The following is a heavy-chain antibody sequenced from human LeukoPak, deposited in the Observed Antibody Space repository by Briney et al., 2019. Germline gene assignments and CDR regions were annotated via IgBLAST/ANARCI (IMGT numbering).Heavy chain of an antibody. J-gene: IGHJ4*02. Sequence: SETLSLTCSVSSGFITAYYWSWIRQPPGKGLEWIGYVYYSGSTEYNPSLRSRVTISLDMSTHQFSLNLTSVTAADTAVYYCATNPGTVFEYWGQGALVTVSS. V-gene: IGHV4-59*01. CDR1: SGFITAYY. CDR3: ATNPGTVFEY. CDR2: VYYSGST.